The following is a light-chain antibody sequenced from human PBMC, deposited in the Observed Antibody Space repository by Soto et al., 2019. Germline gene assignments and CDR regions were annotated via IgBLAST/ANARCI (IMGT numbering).Light chain of an antibody. CDR2: EVS. V-gene: IGKV2D-29*01. Sequence: VVTQTPLYMCVTPGQPASISCSSSRSLLHSSGRTYLYWYLQRPGQPPQPLIYEVSNRFSGVPDRFSGGGSGTDFTLKISRVEAEDVGIYYCMQSSDWPWTFGQGTKV. J-gene: IGKJ1*01. CDR3: MQSSDWPWT. CDR1: RSLLHSSGRTY.